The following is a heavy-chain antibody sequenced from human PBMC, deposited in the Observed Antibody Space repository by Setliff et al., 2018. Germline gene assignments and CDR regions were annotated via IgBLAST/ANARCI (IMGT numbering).Heavy chain of an antibody. V-gene: IGHV4-39*07. Sequence: KPSETLSLTCTVSGGSISSGDYYWSWIRQPPGKGLEWIGTIYHSGNTYYNPSLNSRLTISVDTSKNQLSLRLTSVTAADTAIYYCARVRNTQNGFFDYWSQGTLVTVSS. CDR2: IYHSGNT. D-gene: IGHD1-1*01. CDR3: ARVRNTQNGFFDY. J-gene: IGHJ4*02. CDR1: GGSISSGDYY.